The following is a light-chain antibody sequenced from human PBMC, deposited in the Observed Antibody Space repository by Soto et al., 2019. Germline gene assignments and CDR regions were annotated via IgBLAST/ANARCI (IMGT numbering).Light chain of an antibody. CDR1: QIVLYSSNNRNY. J-gene: IGKJ4*01. CDR2: WAS. Sequence: DIVMTQSPDSLAVSLGERATINCKSSQIVLYSSNNRNYLAWYQQKPGQPPKLLIYWASTRESGVPERFSGSGSGTDFTPTISRLQAEDVAAYDCQQYYSTPLTVGGGTKVDSK. V-gene: IGKV4-1*01. CDR3: QQYYSTPLT.